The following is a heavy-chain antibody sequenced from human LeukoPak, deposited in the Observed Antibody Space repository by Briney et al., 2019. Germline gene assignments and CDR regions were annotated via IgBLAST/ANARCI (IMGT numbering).Heavy chain of an antibody. CDR1: GFTFNSYA. Sequence: GGSLRLSCAASGFTFNSYAMHWVRQAPGKGLEWVSLISWDGGSTYYADSVKGRFTISRDNSKNSLYLQMNSLRTEDTALYYCAKDMRIAVAGRGGFDYWGQGTLVTVSS. V-gene: IGHV3-43*01. D-gene: IGHD6-19*01. J-gene: IGHJ4*02. CDR2: ISWDGGST. CDR3: AKDMRIAVAGRGGFDY.